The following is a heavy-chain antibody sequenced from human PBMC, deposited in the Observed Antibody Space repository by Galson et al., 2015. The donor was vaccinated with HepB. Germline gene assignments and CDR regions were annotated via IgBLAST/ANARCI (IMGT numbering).Heavy chain of an antibody. J-gene: IGHJ4*02. CDR2: ISTNGGST. Sequence: SLRLSCAASGFTFSSYAMHWVRQAPGKGLAYVSAISTNGGSTNYASSVKGRFTISRDNSKNTLYLQMSSLRAEDMAVYYCARLYCSCGSCCLDCSGQGTLVPVSP. CDR1: GFTFSSYA. D-gene: IGHD2-15*01. CDR3: ARLYCSCGSCCLDC. V-gene: IGHV3-64*01.